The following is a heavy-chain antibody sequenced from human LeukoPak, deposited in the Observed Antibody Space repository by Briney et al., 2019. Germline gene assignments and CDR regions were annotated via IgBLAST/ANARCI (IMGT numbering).Heavy chain of an antibody. CDR1: GFTFSRYW. V-gene: IGHV3-74*01. D-gene: IGHD4-11*01. J-gene: IGHJ5*02. CDR2: INSDGYSI. CDR3: PRWVATGRWFDP. Sequence: PGGSLTLSCAASGFTFSRYWVHWVRHAPGKGLAWVSRINSDGYSINYADSVKGRFTISRDNANNTLSLQMNSLRVEDTPVYYLPRWVATGRWFDPWGQGTLVTVSS.